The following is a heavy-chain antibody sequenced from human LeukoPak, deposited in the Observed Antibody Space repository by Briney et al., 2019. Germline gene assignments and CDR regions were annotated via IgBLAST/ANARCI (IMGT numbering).Heavy chain of an antibody. CDR3: ARGGARGSSAFDI. J-gene: IGHJ3*02. CDR2: IYYSGST. V-gene: IGHV4-59*01. Sequence: SWETLSLTCTVSGDSISALYWSWIRQPPGKGLEWIGYIYYSGSTNYNPSLKSRVTILIETSKNQFSLKLRSVTAADTAVYYCARGGARGSSAFDIWGQGTMVTVSS. CDR1: GDSISALY. D-gene: IGHD3-10*01.